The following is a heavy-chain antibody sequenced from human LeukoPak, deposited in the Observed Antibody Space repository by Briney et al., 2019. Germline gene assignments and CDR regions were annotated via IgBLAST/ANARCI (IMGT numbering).Heavy chain of an antibody. Sequence: PSETLSLTCTVSGGSISSVDYYWSWIRQYPGKGLEWIGYINYRGSAYYNPSLKSRVTISVDKSKNQFSLKLSSVTAADTAVYYCARDRGDIVVVVAATPYGMDVWGQGTTVTVSS. CDR3: ARDRGDIVVVVAATPYGMDV. J-gene: IGHJ6*02. V-gene: IGHV4-31*03. CDR1: GGSISSVDYY. D-gene: IGHD2-15*01. CDR2: INYRGSA.